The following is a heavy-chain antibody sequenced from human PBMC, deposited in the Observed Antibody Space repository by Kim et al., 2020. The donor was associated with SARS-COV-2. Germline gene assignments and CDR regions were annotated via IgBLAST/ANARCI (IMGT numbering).Heavy chain of an antibody. Sequence: SETLSLTCAVYGGSFSGYYWSWIRQPPGKGLEWIGEINHSGSTNYNPSLKSRVTISVDTSKNQFSLKLSSVTAADTAVYYCARGPRITIFGVVSPRCGFDYWGQGTLVTVSS. J-gene: IGHJ4*02. D-gene: IGHD3-3*01. CDR1: GGSFSGYY. CDR2: INHSGST. V-gene: IGHV4-34*01. CDR3: ARGPRITIFGVVSPRCGFDY.